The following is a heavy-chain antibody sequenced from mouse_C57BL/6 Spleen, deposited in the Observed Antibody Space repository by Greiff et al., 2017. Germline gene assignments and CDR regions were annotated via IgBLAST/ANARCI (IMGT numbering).Heavy chain of an antibody. V-gene: IGHV1-52*01. Sequence: QVQLQQPGAELVRPGSSVKLSCKASGYSFPSYWMHWVTQRPIQGLEWIGDINPSDSETHYNQKFTDKATLTVDKSSSTAYMQLSSLTSEDSAVYCCARPYDYEDYYAMDYWGQGTSVTVSS. CDR1: GYSFPSYW. CDR3: ARPYDYEDYYAMDY. CDR2: INPSDSET. D-gene: IGHD2-4*01. J-gene: IGHJ4*01.